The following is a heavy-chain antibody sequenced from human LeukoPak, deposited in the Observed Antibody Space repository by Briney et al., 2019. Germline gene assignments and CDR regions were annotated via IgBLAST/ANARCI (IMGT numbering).Heavy chain of an antibody. J-gene: IGHJ6*03. CDR1: TYTFTRYG. D-gene: IGHD6-13*01. V-gene: IGHV1-18*01. CDR3: ARVPGIAAAGTNNYYYYYYMDV. Sequence: ASVKVSCKASTYTFTRYGISWVRQAPGQGLEWMGWISGYNGNTNYAQKFLGRVSMTADTATSTAYMELRSLTSDDTAMYYCARVPGIAAAGTNNYYYYYYMDVWGKGTTVTVSS. CDR2: ISGYNGNT.